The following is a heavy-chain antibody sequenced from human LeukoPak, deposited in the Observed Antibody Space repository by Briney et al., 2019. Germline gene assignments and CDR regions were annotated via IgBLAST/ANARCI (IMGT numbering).Heavy chain of an antibody. D-gene: IGHD6-13*01. J-gene: IGHJ5*02. CDR2: ITPVFGTA. CDR3: ARDGKQQLLNWFDP. CDR1: GGTFSSYA. Sequence: ASVKVSCKASGGTFSSYAISWVRQAPGQGREWMGGITPVFGTAKYAQKFQGRVTITADTSTSTAYMELSSLRSEDTAVYYCARDGKQQLLNWFDPWGQGTLVTVSS. V-gene: IGHV1-69*06.